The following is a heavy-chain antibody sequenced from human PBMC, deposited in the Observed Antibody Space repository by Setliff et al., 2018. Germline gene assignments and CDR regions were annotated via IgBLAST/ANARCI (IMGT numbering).Heavy chain of an antibody. CDR2: IKQDGSEK. CDR1: GFTFSNAW. J-gene: IGHJ3*02. D-gene: IGHD3-22*01. CDR3: ARRPGGYDSSGSDAFDI. V-gene: IGHV3-7*03. Sequence: GGSLRLSCAASGFTFSNAWMNWVRQAPGKGLEWVANIKQDGSEKYYVDSVKGRFTISRDNAKNSLYLQMNSLRAEDTAVYYCARRPGGYDSSGSDAFDIWGQGTMVTVSS.